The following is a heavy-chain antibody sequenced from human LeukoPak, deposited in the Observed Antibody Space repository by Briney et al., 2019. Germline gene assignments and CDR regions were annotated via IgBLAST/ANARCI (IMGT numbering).Heavy chain of an antibody. CDR1: GFTFCSYS. CDR2: ISRSGRTI. D-gene: IGHD6-13*01. CDR3: ARLNPGAAGTET. V-gene: IGHV3-48*01. Sequence: PGGSLRLSCAASGFTFCSYSMNWVRQAPGKGLEWVSYISRSGRTIYYADSVKGRFTISRDNAKNSLYLQMNSLRAEDTAVYYCARLNPGAAGTETWGQGTLVTVSS. J-gene: IGHJ4*02.